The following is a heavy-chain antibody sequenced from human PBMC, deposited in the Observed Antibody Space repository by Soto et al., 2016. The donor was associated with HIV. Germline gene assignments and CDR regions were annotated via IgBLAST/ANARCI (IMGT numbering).Heavy chain of an antibody. J-gene: IGHJ4*02. CDR1: GGSISSSSYY. CDR2: IYYSGST. CDR3: ARLFLRTVESFDY. Sequence: QLQLQESGPGLVKPSETLSLTCTVSGGSISSSSYYWGWIRQPPGKGLEWIGSIYYSGSTYYNPSLKSRVTISVDTSKNQFSLKLSSVTAADTAVYYCARLFLRTVESFDYWGQGNPGPPSLQ. V-gene: IGHV4-39*01.